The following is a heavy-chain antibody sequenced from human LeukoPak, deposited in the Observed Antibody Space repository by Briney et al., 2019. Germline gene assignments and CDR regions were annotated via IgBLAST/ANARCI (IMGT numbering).Heavy chain of an antibody. J-gene: IGHJ4*02. D-gene: IGHD2-8*01. CDR3: ARALMVYAIPPDY. CDR1: GYTFTNYY. CDR2: INPSGGST. Sequence: ASVKVSCKASGYTFTNYYMHWVRQAPGQGLEWMGVINPSGGSTSYAQKFQGRVTMTRDTSTSTVYMELSSLRSEDTAVYYCARALMVYAIPPDYWGQGTLVTVSS. V-gene: IGHV1-46*01.